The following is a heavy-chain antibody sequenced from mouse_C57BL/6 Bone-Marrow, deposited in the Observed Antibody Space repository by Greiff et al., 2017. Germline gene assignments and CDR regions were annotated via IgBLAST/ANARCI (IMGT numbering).Heavy chain of an antibody. CDR1: GYSITSGYD. CDR2: ISYSGST. D-gene: IGHD2-2*01. J-gene: IGHJ4*01. Sequence: EVQGVESGPGMVKPSQSLTLTCTVTGYSITSGYDWHWIRHLPGNQLEWMGYISYSGSTNYNPSLKSRISITHDTSKNHFFLKLYSVNSEDTATYYCARGGYEYYSMDYWGQGTSVTVSS. CDR3: ARGGYEYYSMDY. V-gene: IGHV3-1*01.